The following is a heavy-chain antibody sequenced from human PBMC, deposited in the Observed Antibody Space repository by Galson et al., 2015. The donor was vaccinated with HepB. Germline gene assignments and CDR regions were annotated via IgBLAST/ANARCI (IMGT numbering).Heavy chain of an antibody. D-gene: IGHD3-22*01. Sequence: SVKVSCKASGDTFSTYSINWVRQAPRQGLEWMGRIIPKFGVTIYAQKFQGRVTLTADKSTSTAFMEVSSLTSEDTAVYYCARAILDSSGYYPDYWGQGTLVTVSS. CDR3: ARAILDSSGYYPDY. CDR2: IIPKFGVT. J-gene: IGHJ4*02. CDR1: GDTFSTYS. V-gene: IGHV1-69*04.